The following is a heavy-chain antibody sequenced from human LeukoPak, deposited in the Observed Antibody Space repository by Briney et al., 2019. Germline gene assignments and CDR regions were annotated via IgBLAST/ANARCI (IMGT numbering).Heavy chain of an antibody. D-gene: IGHD3-9*01. CDR1: GFTFSSYA. CDR2: ISSNGGST. Sequence: GGSLRLSCSASGFTFSSYAMHWVRQAPGKGLEYVSAISSNGGSTYYADSVKGRFTISRDNSKNTLYLQMSSLRAEDTAVYYCVKGLYDISTGYPFDYWGQGTLVTVSS. J-gene: IGHJ4*02. CDR3: VKGLYDISTGYPFDY. V-gene: IGHV3-64D*06.